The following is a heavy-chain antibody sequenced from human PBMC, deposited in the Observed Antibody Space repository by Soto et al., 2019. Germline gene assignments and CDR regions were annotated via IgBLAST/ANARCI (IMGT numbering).Heavy chain of an antibody. J-gene: IGHJ4*02. D-gene: IGHD4-17*01. CDR1: GGTFSSYA. V-gene: IGHV1-69*13. CDR3: ARGQRLRGYYFDY. Sequence: ASVKVSCKASGGTFSSYAINWVRQAPGQGLEWMGGFIAIFGTANYAQKFQGRVTITADESTSTAYMELSSLRSEDTAVYYCARGQRLRGYYFDYWGQGXLVTVSS. CDR2: FIAIFGTA.